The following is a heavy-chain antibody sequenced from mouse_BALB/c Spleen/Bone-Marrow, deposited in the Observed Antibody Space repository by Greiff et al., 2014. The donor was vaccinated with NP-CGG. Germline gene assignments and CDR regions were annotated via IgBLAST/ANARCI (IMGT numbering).Heavy chain of an antibody. CDR2: INPSNGRT. V-gene: IGHV1S81*02. D-gene: IGHD2-1*01. Sequence: QVQLQQSGAELVKPGASVKLSCKTSGYTFTSYWIHWVKQRPGQGLEWIGEINPSNGRTSYNEKFKSKATLAVDTFSSTAYMQLSSLTSEDSAVYYCARANFGNYGVYWGQGSTLTVSS. CDR1: GYTFTSYW. J-gene: IGHJ2*01. CDR3: ARANFGNYGVY.